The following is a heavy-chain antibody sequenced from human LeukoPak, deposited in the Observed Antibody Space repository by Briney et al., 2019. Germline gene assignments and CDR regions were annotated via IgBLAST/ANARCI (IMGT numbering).Heavy chain of an antibody. J-gene: IGHJ4*02. CDR3: TKRVKYGGTWDHFAD. CDR2: VNADGGNT. Sequence: GGSLRLSCAASGFTFDNYRMSWVRQAPGKGLEWVSTVNADGGNTYYADSVKGRFTISRDNSKSTLILQMNSLRVEDTDLYYCTKRVKYGGTWDHFADWGQGTLVTVSS. CDR1: GFTFDNYR. V-gene: IGHV3-23*01. D-gene: IGHD1-26*01.